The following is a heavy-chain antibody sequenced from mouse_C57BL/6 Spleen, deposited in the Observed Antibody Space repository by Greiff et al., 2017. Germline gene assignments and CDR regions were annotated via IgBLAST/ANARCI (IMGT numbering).Heavy chain of an antibody. J-gene: IGHJ4*01. D-gene: IGHD2-4*01. V-gene: IGHV1-81*01. CDR3: AKSEYDDGDYPGDY. Sequence: QVQLQQSGAELARPGASVKLSCKASGYTFTSYGISWVKQRTGQGLEWIGEIYPRSGNTYYNEKFKGKATLTVDKSSSTAYMELRSLTSEDSAVYFFAKSEYDDGDYPGDYWGQGTSVTVSS. CDR1: GYTFTSYG. CDR2: IYPRSGNT.